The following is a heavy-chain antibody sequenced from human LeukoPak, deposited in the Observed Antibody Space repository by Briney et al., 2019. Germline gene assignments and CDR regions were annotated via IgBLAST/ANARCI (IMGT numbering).Heavy chain of an antibody. CDR3: AKVAGYYSSYDYYYMDV. D-gene: IGHD6-13*01. J-gene: IGHJ6*03. CDR1: GFTFSSYA. CDR2: ISYDGSNK. V-gene: IGHV3-30-3*01. Sequence: GRSLRLSCAASGFTFSSYAMHWVRQAPGKGLEWVAVISYDGSNKYYADSVKGRFTISRDNSKNTLYLQMNSLRAEDTALYYCAKVAGYYSSYDYYYMDVWGKGTTVTVSS.